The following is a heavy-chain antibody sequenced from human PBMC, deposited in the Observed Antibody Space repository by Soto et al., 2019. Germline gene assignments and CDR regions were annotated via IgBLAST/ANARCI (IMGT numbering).Heavy chain of an antibody. J-gene: IGHJ6*02. D-gene: IGHD3-3*01. CDR1: GFTFSSYA. CDR2: ISYDGSNK. Sequence: GGSLRLSCAASGFTFSSYAMHWVRQAPGKGLEWVAVISYDGSNKYYADSVKGRFTISRDNSKNTLYLQMNSLRAEDTAVYYCARGHYEVYGMDVWGQGTTVTSP. CDR3: ARGHYEVYGMDV. V-gene: IGHV3-30-3*01.